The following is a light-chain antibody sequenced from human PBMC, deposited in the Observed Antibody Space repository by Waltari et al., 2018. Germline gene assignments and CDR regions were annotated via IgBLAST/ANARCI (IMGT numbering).Light chain of an antibody. J-gene: IGLJ1*01. CDR1: NIGLKT. V-gene: IGLV3-21*02. CDR3: QVWDKSSDYV. Sequence: SYVLTQPPSVSVAPGQTATLTGGGDNIGLKTVTWYQQRPGQAPVLVVYGDRDRPSGIPERFSGSNSGNTATLTIGRVEVGDEADYFCQVWDKSSDYVFGPGTKVTVL. CDR2: GDR.